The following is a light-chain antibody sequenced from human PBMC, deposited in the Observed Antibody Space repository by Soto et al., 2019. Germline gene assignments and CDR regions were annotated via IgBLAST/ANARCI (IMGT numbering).Light chain of an antibody. CDR1: QSVSSGY. CDR3: QQYGGSPQIT. CDR2: GAS. Sequence: EIVLTQSPDTLSLSPGERVTLSCRASQSVSSGYLAWYQQKPGQAPRLLIYGASSRATGIADRFSGSGSGTDFTLTISRLEPEDFAVYYCQQYGGSPQITFGQGTKVEIK. V-gene: IGKV3-20*01. J-gene: IGKJ2*01.